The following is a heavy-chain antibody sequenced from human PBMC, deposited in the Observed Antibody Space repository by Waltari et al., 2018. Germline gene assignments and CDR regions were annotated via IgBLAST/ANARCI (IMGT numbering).Heavy chain of an antibody. J-gene: IGHJ6*02. D-gene: IGHD4-17*01. CDR1: GGSISSSSYY. Sequence: QLQLQESGPGLVKPSETLSLTCTVSGGSISSSSYYWGWIRQPPGKGLEWIGSIYYSGSTYYNPSLKSRVTISVDTSKNQFSLKLSSVTAADTAVYYCARELYGDYGRYYYYGMDVWGQGTTVTVSS. V-gene: IGHV4-39*07. CDR3: ARELYGDYGRYYYYGMDV. CDR2: IYYSGST.